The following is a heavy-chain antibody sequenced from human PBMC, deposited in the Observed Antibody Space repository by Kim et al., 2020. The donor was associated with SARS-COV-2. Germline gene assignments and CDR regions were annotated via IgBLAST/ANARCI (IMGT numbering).Heavy chain of an antibody. CDR3: ARVFRGGTQYYYQGMDV. J-gene: IGHJ6*02. CDR1: GFTFSTYS. D-gene: IGHD2-15*01. CDR2: TSSSSSYI. Sequence: GGSLRLSCAASGFTFSTYSMNWVRQAPGKGLEWVPATSSSSSYIYYADSVKGRFTISRDNAKNSLYLQINSLRAEDTAVYYCARVFRGGTQYYYQGMDVWGQGTTVTVSS. V-gene: IGHV3-21*06.